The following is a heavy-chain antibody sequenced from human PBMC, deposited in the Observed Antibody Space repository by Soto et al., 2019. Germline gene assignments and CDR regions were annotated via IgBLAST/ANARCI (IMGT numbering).Heavy chain of an antibody. CDR2: IRVSGGTT. D-gene: IGHD6-19*01. CDR1: GFTFSNYA. J-gene: IGHJ4*02. Sequence: PGGSLRLSCAASGFTFSNYAMSWVRQAPGKGLEWVSAIRVSGGTTSYADSVKGRFSISRDNSKNTLYLQMNSLRAEDTAVYYCAKEREVAGFDYWGQGTLVTVPS. CDR3: AKEREVAGFDY. V-gene: IGHV3-23*01.